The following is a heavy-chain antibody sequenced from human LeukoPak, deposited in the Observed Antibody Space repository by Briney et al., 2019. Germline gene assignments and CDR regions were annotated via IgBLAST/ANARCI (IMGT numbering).Heavy chain of an antibody. CDR2: IIPIFGTA. Sequence: ASVKVSCKASGGTFSSYAISWVRQAPGQGLEWMGGIIPIFGTANYAQKCQGRVTITADECTSTAYMELSSLRSEDTAVYYCARGDDYGGDYYYYYYMDVWGKGTTVTVSS. V-gene: IGHV1-69*13. CDR1: GGTFSSYA. CDR3: ARGDDYGGDYYYYYYMDV. D-gene: IGHD4-23*01. J-gene: IGHJ6*03.